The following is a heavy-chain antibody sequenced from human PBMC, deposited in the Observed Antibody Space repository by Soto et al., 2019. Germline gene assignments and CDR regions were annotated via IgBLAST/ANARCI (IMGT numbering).Heavy chain of an antibody. J-gene: IGHJ4*02. CDR1: GYSFTKYW. CDR2: IYPGDSDT. Sequence: PGESLKISCKVSGYSFTKYWIGCVRQMPGKGLEWMGIIYPGDSDTRYSPSFQGQVTISADKSISTAYLQWSSLKASDTAMYYCARLSMVRGVDIEYIDYWGQGTLVTVSS. V-gene: IGHV5-51*01. D-gene: IGHD3-10*01. CDR3: ARLSMVRGVDIEYIDY.